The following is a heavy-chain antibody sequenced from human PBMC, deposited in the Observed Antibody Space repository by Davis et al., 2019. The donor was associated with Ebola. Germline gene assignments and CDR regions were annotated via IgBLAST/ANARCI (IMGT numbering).Heavy chain of an antibody. D-gene: IGHD2-15*01. CDR1: GGSISSYY. CDR2: IYTSGST. Sequence: PSETLSLTCTVSGGSISSYYWSWIRQPAGKGLEWIGRIYTSGSTNYNPSLKSRVTMSVDTSKNQFSLKLSSVTAADTAVYYCARDIVVVVAARGWFDPWGQGTLVTVSS. CDR3: ARDIVVVVAARGWFDP. J-gene: IGHJ5*02. V-gene: IGHV4-4*07.